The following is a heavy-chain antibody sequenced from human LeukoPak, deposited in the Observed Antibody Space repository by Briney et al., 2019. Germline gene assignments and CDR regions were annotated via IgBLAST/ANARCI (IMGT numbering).Heavy chain of an antibody. D-gene: IGHD3-10*01. J-gene: IGHJ3*02. CDR1: DGSFSGYY. CDR2: INHSGST. V-gene: IGHV4-34*01. Sequence: SETLSLTCAVYDGSFSGYYWSWIRQPPGKGLEWIGEINHSGSTNYNPSLKSRVTISVDTSKNQFSLKLSSVTAADTAVYYCASKSVLLWFGELWGRAFDIWGQGTMVTVSS. CDR3: ASKSVLLWFGELWGRAFDI.